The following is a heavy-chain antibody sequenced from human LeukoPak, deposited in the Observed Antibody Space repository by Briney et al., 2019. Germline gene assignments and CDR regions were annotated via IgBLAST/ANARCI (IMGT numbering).Heavy chain of an antibody. CDR3: ARSIAAAGTINYYYMDV. CDR1: GGSINSYY. J-gene: IGHJ6*03. Sequence: SETLSLTCTVSGGSINSYYWSWIRQPPGKGLEWIGYIYYSGSTNYNPSLKSRVTISVDTSKNQFSLKLSSVTAADTAVYYCARSIAAAGTINYYYMDVWGKGTTVTISS. D-gene: IGHD6-13*01. V-gene: IGHV4-59*01. CDR2: IYYSGST.